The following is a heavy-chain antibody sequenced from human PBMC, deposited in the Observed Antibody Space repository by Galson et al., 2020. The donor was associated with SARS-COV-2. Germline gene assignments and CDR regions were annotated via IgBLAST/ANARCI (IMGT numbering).Heavy chain of an antibody. CDR2: ISYDGINK. CDR3: TKEYNTGWYFTYDMEA. Sequence: GESLKISCAASGFSINTCGMHWVRQAPGKGLEWVALISYDGINKYYADSVKGRFTISSDNSKNTMYLQMHSLRVEDTAVYYCTKEYNTGWYFTYDMEAWGKGTTVTISS. V-gene: IGHV3-30*18. CDR1: GFSINTCG. D-gene: IGHD6-19*01. J-gene: IGHJ6*03.